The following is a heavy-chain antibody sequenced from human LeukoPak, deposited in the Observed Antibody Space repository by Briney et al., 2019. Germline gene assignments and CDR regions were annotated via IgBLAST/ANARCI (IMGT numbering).Heavy chain of an antibody. J-gene: IGHJ4*02. CDR3: ARSTARGEGVD. Sequence: GGSLRLXCAASGFTFSSYWMSWVRQAPGKALEWVANIKQDGSEKYYVDSVKGRFTISRDNAKNSLYLQMNSLRAEDTAVYYCARSTARGEGVDWGQGTLVTASS. V-gene: IGHV3-7*01. CDR1: GFTFSSYW. D-gene: IGHD3-16*01. CDR2: IKQDGSEK.